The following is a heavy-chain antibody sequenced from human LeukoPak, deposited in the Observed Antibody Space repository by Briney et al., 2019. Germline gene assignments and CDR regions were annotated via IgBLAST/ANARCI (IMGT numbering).Heavy chain of an antibody. V-gene: IGHV4-61*05. Sequence: SETLSLTCTVSGDSSSSGTYYWGWIRQPPGKGLEWIGYFHYSGSTNYNPSLKGRVTISVDTSKNQFSLKLSSVTAADTAVYYCARLGDSSSRLYYFDYWGQGTLVTVSS. CDR3: ARLGDSSSRLYYFDY. D-gene: IGHD6-6*01. CDR1: GDSSSSGTYY. CDR2: FHYSGST. J-gene: IGHJ4*02.